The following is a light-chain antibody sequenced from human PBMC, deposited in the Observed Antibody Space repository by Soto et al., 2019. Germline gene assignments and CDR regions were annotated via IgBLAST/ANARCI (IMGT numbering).Light chain of an antibody. Sequence: DIQMTQSPSTLSASVVDRVTITSRSSQGISIWLAWYQQKPGKAPKLLIYDASSLESGVPSRFSGSGSGTEFTLTISSLQPDDFATYYCQQYNSLITFGQGTRLEIK. CDR3: QQYNSLIT. J-gene: IGKJ5*01. V-gene: IGKV1-5*01. CDR2: DAS. CDR1: QGISIW.